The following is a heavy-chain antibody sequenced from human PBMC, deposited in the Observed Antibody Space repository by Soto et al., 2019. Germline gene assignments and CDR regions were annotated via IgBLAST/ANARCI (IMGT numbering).Heavy chain of an antibody. V-gene: IGHV3-23*01. D-gene: IGHD2-21*02. J-gene: IGHJ3*02. CDR1: GFTFSSYA. Sequence: GGSLRLSCAASGFTFSSYAMSWVRQAPGKGLEWVSAISGSGGSTYYADSVKGRFTISRDNSKNTLYLQMNSLRAEDTAVYYCEKYLGGGDTAHGFVVFDIGGKGKM. CDR2: ISGSGGST. CDR3: EKYLGGGDTAHGFVVFDI.